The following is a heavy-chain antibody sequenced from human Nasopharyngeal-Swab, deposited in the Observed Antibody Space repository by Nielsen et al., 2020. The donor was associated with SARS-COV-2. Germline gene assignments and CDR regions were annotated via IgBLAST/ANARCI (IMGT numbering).Heavy chain of an antibody. CDR1: GFTFSFYE. J-gene: IGHJ4*02. V-gene: IGHV3-48*03. CDR3: VRELDYFDS. D-gene: IGHD1-1*01. CDR2: ISGGGDTI. Sequence: GGSLRLSCAASGFTFSFYETNWVRQAPGKGLEWVAFISGGGDTIFYADSVKGRFTISRDDAKNSLYLQLNTLRVEDTAVYYCVRELDYFDSRGQGTLVTVSS.